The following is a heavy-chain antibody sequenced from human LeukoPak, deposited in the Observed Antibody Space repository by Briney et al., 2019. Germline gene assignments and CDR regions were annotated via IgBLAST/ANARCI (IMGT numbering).Heavy chain of an antibody. CDR3: TTQTPY. CDR2: IKSKIDGGTA. Sequence: GGSLRLSCAASGFTFSSYGMHWVRQAPGRGLEWVGRIKSKIDGGTAEYAAPVKGRFTISRDDSKNTLYLQMNSLKTEDTAVYYCTTQTPYWGHGTLVTVSS. V-gene: IGHV3-15*01. CDR1: GFTFSSYG. J-gene: IGHJ4*01.